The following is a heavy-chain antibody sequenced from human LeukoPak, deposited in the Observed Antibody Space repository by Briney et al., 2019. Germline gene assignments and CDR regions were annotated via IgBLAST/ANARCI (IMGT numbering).Heavy chain of an antibody. CDR3: ARERVRLLGGFDP. V-gene: IGHV1-8*01. Sequence: ASVKLSCKASGYTFTSYDINWVRQATGQGLEWMGWMNPNSGNTGYAQKFQGRVTMTRNTSISTAYMELSSLRSEDTAVYYCARERVRLLGGFDPWGQGTLVTVSS. CDR1: GYTFTSYD. D-gene: IGHD3-10*01. J-gene: IGHJ5*02. CDR2: MNPNSGNT.